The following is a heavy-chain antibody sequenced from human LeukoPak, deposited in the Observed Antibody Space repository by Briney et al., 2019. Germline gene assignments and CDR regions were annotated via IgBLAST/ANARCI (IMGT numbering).Heavy chain of an antibody. CDR3: ARGYSSYDVFDY. D-gene: IGHD5-12*01. V-gene: IGHV3-13*01. CDR1: GFTFSSYD. CDR2: IGTAGDT. J-gene: IGHJ4*02. Sequence: GGSLRLSCAASGFTFSSYDMHWVRQATGKGLEWVSAIGTAGDTYYPGSVKGRFTISRENAKNSLYLQMNSLRAGDTAVYYCARGYSSYDVFDYWGQGTLVTVSS.